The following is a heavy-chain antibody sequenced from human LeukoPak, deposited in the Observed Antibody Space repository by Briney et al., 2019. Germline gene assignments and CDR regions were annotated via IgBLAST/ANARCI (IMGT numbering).Heavy chain of an antibody. V-gene: IGHV4-39*01. D-gene: IGHD6-19*01. CDR2: IYYSGST. J-gene: IGHJ4*02. CDR1: GGSLSSSSYY. Sequence: SETLSLTCTVSGGSLSSSSYYWGWLRQPPGKGLEWIGSIYYSGSTYYNPSLKSRVTISVDTSKNQFSLKLSSVTAADTAVYYCASPFSGWYSPGYWGQGTLVTVSS. CDR3: ASPFSGWYSPGY.